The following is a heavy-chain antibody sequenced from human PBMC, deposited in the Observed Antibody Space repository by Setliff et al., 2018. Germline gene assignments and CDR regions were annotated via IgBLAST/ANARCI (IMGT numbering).Heavy chain of an antibody. V-gene: IGHV4-61*09. CDR1: GASITSGGFY. CDR3: ARSPSSRAYWNPRPFYSDY. D-gene: IGHD2-21*01. J-gene: IGHJ4*02. CDR2: ISPSGST. Sequence: PSETLSLTCSVSGASITSGGFYWTWIRQPAGKGLEWIGHISPSGSTTYNPSVKSRVTISLDTSKNHFSLKLDSVTAADTALYYCARSPSSRAYWNPRPFYSDYWARGTLVPVSS.